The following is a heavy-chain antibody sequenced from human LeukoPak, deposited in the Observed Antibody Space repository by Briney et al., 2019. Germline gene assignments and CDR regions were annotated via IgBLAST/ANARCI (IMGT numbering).Heavy chain of an antibody. CDR2: INSDGSST. CDR3: ARGLYCSSTSCYGRLFDY. J-gene: IGHJ4*02. V-gene: IGHV3-74*01. CDR1: GFTFSSYA. D-gene: IGHD2-2*01. Sequence: GGSLRLSCAASGFTFSSYAMSWVRQAPGKGLVWVSRINSDGSSTSYADSVKGRFTISRDNAKNTLYLQMNSLRAEDTAVYYCARGLYCSSTSCYGRLFDYWGQGTLVTVSS.